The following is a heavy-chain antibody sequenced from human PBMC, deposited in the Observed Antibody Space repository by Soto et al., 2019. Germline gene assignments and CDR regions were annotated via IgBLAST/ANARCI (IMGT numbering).Heavy chain of an antibody. J-gene: IGHJ4*02. CDR1: GFSLTTSGVG. CDR2: IYWDDDK. D-gene: IGHD3-9*01. CDR3: AHAGDYVGILTGSPFDY. V-gene: IGHV2-5*02. Sequence: QISLKESGPTLVKPTQTLTLTCTFSGFSLTTSGVGVGWIRQPPGKALEWLALIYWDDDKRYSPSLKSRLTITKDTSKNQVVLTMTNMDPVDTGTYYCAHAGDYVGILTGSPFDYWGQGTLVTVSS.